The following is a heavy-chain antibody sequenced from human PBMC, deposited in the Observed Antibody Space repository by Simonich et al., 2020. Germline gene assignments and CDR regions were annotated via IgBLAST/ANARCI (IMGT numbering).Heavy chain of an antibody. J-gene: IGHJ3*02. CDR3: ARGRLTGDKGAFDI. V-gene: IGHV1-2*02. CDR1: VYTFTGYY. D-gene: IGHD7-27*01. CDR2: SNPNSGGT. Sequence: QVQLVQSGAEVKKPGASVKVSCKASVYTFTGYYMHWVRQAPGQGLEWMGWSNPNSGGTNYAPKFQGRVTITRDTSISTAYMKLSRLRSDDTAVYYCARGRLTGDKGAFDIWGQGTMVTVSS.